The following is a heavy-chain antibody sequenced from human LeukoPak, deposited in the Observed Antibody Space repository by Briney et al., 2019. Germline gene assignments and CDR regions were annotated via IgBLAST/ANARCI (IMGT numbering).Heavy chain of an antibody. CDR1: GFTVSSNY. J-gene: IGHJ1*01. Sequence: GGSLRLSCAASGFTVSSNYMSWVRQAPGKGLEWVSLISSVGSTYYADSVKGRFTISRDNSKNTLYLQMNSLRAEDTAVYYCTRDQYTSNWYVHHWGQGTLVTVSS. D-gene: IGHD4-11*01. CDR2: ISSVGST. CDR3: TRDQYTSNWYVHH. V-gene: IGHV3-53*01.